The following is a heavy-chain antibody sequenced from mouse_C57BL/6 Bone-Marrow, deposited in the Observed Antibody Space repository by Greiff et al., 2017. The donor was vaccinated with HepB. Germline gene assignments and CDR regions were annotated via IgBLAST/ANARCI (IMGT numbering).Heavy chain of an antibody. V-gene: IGHV14-4*01. J-gene: IGHJ3*01. CDR1: GFNIKDDY. Sequence: VQLKESGAELVRPGASVKLSCTASGFNIKDDYMHWVKQRPEQGLEWIGWIDPENGDTEYASKFQGKATITADTSSNPAYLQLSSLTSEDTAVYYCTRGARFAYWGQGTLVTVSA. CDR3: TRGARFAY. CDR2: IDPENGDT.